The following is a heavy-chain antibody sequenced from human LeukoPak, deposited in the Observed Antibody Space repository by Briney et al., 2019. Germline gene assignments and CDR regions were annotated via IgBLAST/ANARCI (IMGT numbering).Heavy chain of an antibody. J-gene: IGHJ5*02. V-gene: IGHV3-7*01. CDR1: GFTFSSYW. CDR2: IKQDGSEK. CDR3: ARHYYGSGSPSNWFDP. Sequence: GGSLRLSCAASGFTFSSYWMSWVRQAPGKGLGWVANIKQDGSEKYYVDSVKGRFTISRDNAKNSLYLQMNSLRAEDTAVYYCARHYYGSGSPSNWFDPWGQGTLVTVSS. D-gene: IGHD3-10*01.